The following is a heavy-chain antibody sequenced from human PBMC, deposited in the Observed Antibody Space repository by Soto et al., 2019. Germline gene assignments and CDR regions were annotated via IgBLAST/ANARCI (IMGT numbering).Heavy chain of an antibody. D-gene: IGHD3-22*01. V-gene: IGHV1-18*01. CDR1: GYTFTSYG. Sequence: GASVKVSCKASGYTFTSYGISWVRQAPGQGLEWMGWISAYNGNTNYAQKLQGRVTMTTDTSTSTAYMELRSLRSDDTAVYYCAGHYYDSSGYYLGGDAFDIWGQGTIVTVSS. CDR3: AGHYYDSSGYYLGGDAFDI. J-gene: IGHJ3*02. CDR2: ISAYNGNT.